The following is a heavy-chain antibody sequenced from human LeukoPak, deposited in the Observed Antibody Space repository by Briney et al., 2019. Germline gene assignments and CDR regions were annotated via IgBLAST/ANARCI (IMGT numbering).Heavy chain of an antibody. CDR3: ARGGGLDV. J-gene: IGHJ6*02. Sequence: GGSLRLSCATSGFTFSTYTMNWARQAPGKGLEWVASINHNGNVNYYVDSVKGRFTISRDNAKNSLYLQMSNLRAEDTAVYFCARGGGLDVWGQGATVTVSS. CDR2: INHNGNVN. D-gene: IGHD3-16*01. CDR1: GFTFSTYT. V-gene: IGHV3-7*03.